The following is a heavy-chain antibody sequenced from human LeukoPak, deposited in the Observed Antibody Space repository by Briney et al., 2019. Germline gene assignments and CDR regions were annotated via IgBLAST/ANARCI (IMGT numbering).Heavy chain of an antibody. Sequence: GGSLRLSCAASGFTFSSYGMHWVRQAPGKGLEWEAFIRYDGSNKYYADSVKGRFTISRDNSKNTLYLQMNSLRAEETAVYYCAKSHYYDSSGYYTFDYWGQGTLVTVSS. V-gene: IGHV3-30*02. CDR2: IRYDGSNK. CDR1: GFTFSSYG. CDR3: AKSHYYDSSGYYTFDY. D-gene: IGHD3-22*01. J-gene: IGHJ4*02.